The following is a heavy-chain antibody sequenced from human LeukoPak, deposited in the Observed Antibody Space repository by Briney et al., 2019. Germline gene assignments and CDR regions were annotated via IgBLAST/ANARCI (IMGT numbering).Heavy chain of an antibody. Sequence: GASVKVSCKVSGYTLTELSMHWVRQAPGKGLEWMGGFDPEDGETIYAQKFQGRVTMTEDTSTDTAYMELSSLRSEDTAVYYCAKGPDPFDWLARAETYFDYWGQGTLVTVSS. CDR2: FDPEDGET. CDR3: AKGPDPFDWLARAETYFDY. J-gene: IGHJ4*02. V-gene: IGHV1-24*01. CDR1: GYTLTELS. D-gene: IGHD3-9*01.